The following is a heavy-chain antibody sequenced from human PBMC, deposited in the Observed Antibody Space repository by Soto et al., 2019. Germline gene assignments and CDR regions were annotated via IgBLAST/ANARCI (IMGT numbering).Heavy chain of an antibody. J-gene: IGHJ6*02. Sequence: PGXSLTIFCQGAGYIFISYWISRISPLEGKALDWMGRIDPSDSYTNYSPSFQGHVTMSTDKCMSTVYLQWSSLKSSDTAMYYCARWYCSSTTCPRNYYAMDGWVQGTSV. D-gene: IGHD2-2*01. CDR1: GYIFISYW. V-gene: IGHV5-10-1*01. CDR2: IDPSDSYT. CDR3: ARWYCSSTTCPRNYYAMDG.